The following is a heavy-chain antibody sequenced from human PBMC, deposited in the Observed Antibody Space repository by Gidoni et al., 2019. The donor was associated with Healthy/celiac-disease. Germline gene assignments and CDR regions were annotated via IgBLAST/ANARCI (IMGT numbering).Heavy chain of an antibody. CDR3: ARDLYPAARPEGWFDP. CDR2: IYTSGRT. D-gene: IGHD6-6*01. CDR1: GGPISSYY. J-gene: IGHJ5*02. V-gene: IGHV4-4*07. Sequence: QVQLQVSGPGLGKPSETLSLTCTAPGGPISSYYWSWIRQPAGKGLEWIGRIYTSGRTNYNPSLKSRVTMSVDTSKNQFSLKLSSVTAADTAVYYCARDLYPAARPEGWFDPWGQGTLVTVSS.